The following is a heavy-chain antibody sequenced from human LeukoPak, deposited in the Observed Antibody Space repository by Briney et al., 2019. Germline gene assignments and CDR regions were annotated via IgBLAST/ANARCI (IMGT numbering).Heavy chain of an antibody. CDR2: VNPNSGNT. Sequence: ASVKVSCKASGYTFTSYDINWVRQATGQGLEWMGWVNPNSGNTGYAQKFQGRVTMTRNTSISTAYMELSSLRSEDTAVYYCAREDGTGTTNWFDPWGQGTLVTVSS. D-gene: IGHD1-1*01. V-gene: IGHV1-8*01. CDR3: AREDGTGTTNWFDP. J-gene: IGHJ5*02. CDR1: GYTFTSYD.